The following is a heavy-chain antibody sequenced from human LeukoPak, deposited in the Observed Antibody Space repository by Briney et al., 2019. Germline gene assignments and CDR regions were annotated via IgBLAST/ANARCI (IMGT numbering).Heavy chain of an antibody. CDR2: ISAYNGNT. V-gene: IGHV1-18*01. CDR3: AREGIQLWLDLSY. J-gene: IGHJ4*02. Sequence: ASVKVSCTASGYPFTSYGVSWVRQAPGQGLEWMGWISAYNGNTHYAQKLQGRVTMTTDTSTSTAYMELRSLRSDDTAVYYCAREGIQLWLDLSYWGQGTLVTVSS. D-gene: IGHD5-18*01. CDR1: GYPFTSYG.